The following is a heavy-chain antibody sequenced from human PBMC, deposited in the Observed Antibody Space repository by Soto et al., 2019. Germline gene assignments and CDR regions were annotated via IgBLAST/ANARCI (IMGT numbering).Heavy chain of an antibody. V-gene: IGHV4-31*03. CDR1: GGSISSGGYY. J-gene: IGHJ4*02. CDR3: ARGGLGRGYFDY. D-gene: IGHD2-15*01. Sequence: QVQLQESGPGLVKPSQTLSLTCTVSGGSISSGGYYWSWIRQHPGKGLEWIGYIYYSGSTYYNPSLKSRVTIAVDTSKNQFSLKLSSVTAADTAVYYCARGGLGRGYFDYWGQGTLVTVSS. CDR2: IYYSGST.